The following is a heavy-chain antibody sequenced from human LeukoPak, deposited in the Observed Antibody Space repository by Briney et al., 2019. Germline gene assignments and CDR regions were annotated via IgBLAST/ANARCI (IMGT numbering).Heavy chain of an antibody. V-gene: IGHV1-46*04. D-gene: IGHD3-10*01. J-gene: IGHJ4*02. Sequence: EASVKVSCMPSGYTFTSYYMHWVRHPPEQGLEWMGIINPSVGSTSYAQKLQGRVTMTRDTSTSTVYMELSSLRSGERAEDYGARDRVRPRSRFGELLVYWGQGTLVTVSS. CDR3: ARDRVRPRSRFGELLVY. CDR1: GYTFTSYY. CDR2: INPSVGST.